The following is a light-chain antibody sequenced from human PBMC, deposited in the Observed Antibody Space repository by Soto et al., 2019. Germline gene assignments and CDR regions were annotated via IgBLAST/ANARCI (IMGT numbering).Light chain of an antibody. Sequence: ESVLTQSPGTLSLSPGERATLSCRASQSVSRNYLAWYQHKPGQAPRLLIYGASSRATGIPDRFSGSGSGTDFTLTISRLDPEDFAVYYCQHYGSSLSITFGQGTRLEIK. J-gene: IGKJ5*01. V-gene: IGKV3-20*01. CDR2: GAS. CDR1: QSVSRNY. CDR3: QHYGSSLSIT.